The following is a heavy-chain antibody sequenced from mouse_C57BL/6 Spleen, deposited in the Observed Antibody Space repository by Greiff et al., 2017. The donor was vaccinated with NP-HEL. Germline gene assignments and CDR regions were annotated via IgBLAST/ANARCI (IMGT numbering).Heavy chain of an antibody. J-gene: IGHJ1*03. CDR3: ARIPMFYKYFDV. CDR2: INPSSGYT. D-gene: IGHD1-3*01. CDR1: GYTFTSYT. V-gene: IGHV1-4*01. Sequence: VQLQQSGAELARPGASVKMSCKASGYTFTSYTMHWVKQRPGQGLEWIGYINPSSGYTKYNQKFKDKATLTADKSSSTAYMQLSSLTSEDSAVYYCARIPMFYKYFDVWGTGTTVTVSS.